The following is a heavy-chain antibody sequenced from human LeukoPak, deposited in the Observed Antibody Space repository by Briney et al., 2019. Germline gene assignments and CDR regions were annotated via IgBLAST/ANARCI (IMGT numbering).Heavy chain of an antibody. V-gene: IGHV3-30*02. Sequence: GGSLRLSCAASGFTFSSYGMHWVRQAPGKGLEWVAYIQYDGSNEQYADSVKGRFTISRDDAKNSLYLQMNSLRAEDTAVYYCARGGDYYDSSGYYYVRAFDIWGQGTMVTVSS. CDR1: GFTFSSYG. CDR3: ARGGDYYDSSGYYYVRAFDI. CDR2: IQYDGSNE. D-gene: IGHD3-22*01. J-gene: IGHJ3*02.